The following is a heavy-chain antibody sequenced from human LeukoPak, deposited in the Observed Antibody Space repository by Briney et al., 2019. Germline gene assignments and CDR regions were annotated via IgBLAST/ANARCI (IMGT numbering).Heavy chain of an antibody. CDR3: TRVAGYFGLYGMDV. V-gene: IGHV3-73*01. CDR1: GFIFSGSA. CDR2: ITSKANSYAT. Sequence: GGSLKLSCAASGFIFSGSAMHWVRQASGKGLEWVGRITSKANSYATAYAASVKGRFTISRDDSKNTAYLQMSSLKTEDTAVYYCTRVAGYFGLYGMDVWGEGTTVTVSS. J-gene: IGHJ6*04. D-gene: IGHD2/OR15-2a*01.